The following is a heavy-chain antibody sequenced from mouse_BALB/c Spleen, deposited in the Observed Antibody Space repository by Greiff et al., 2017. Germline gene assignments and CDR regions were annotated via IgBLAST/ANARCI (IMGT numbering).Heavy chain of an antibody. V-gene: IGHV5-6*02. CDR1: GFTFSSYG. J-gene: IGHJ1*01. CDR2: ISSGGSYT. D-gene: IGHD2-14*01. CDR3: ANLYRYDEGYFDV. Sequence: DVMLVESGGDLVKPGGSLKLSCAASGFTFSSYGMSWVRQTPDKRLEWVATISSGGSYTYYPDSVKGRFTISRDNAKNTLYLQMSSLKSEDTAMYYCANLYRYDEGYFDVWGAGTTVTVSS.